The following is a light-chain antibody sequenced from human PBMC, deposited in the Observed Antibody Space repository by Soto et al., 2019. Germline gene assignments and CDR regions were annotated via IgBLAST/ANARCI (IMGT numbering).Light chain of an antibody. Sequence: VMTQSPLSLPVTLGQPASISCRSSQSLVYSDGNTYLAWYQQKPGQAPRLLIYAASTRATGIPARFSGSGSGAEFTLTISSLQSEDFAVYYCQQYNNGPRTFGQGTKVDIK. CDR3: QQYNNGPRT. V-gene: IGKV3-15*01. J-gene: IGKJ1*01. CDR1: QSLVYSDGNTY. CDR2: AAS.